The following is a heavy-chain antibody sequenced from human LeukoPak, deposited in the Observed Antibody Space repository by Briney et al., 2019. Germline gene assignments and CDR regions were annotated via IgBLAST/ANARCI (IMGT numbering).Heavy chain of an antibody. CDR3: AILYSSGYTRSLDY. D-gene: IGHD3-22*01. CDR1: GYIFTSYW. V-gene: IGHV5-51*01. CDR2: IYPGDSDT. Sequence: GESLKISCNGSGYIFTSYWIGWVRQMPGNGLEWMGIIYPGDSDTRYSPSFQGQVTISADKSISTAYLQWSSLKASDTAMYYCAILYSSGYTRSLDYWGQGTLVTVSS. J-gene: IGHJ4*02.